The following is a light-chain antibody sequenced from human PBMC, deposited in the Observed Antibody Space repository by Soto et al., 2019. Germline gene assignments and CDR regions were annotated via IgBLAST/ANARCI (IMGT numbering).Light chain of an antibody. Sequence: EIVMTQSPATLSVSPGERATLSCRASQSVSSNLAWYQHKPGQAPRLLVYGATARATGVPARFSGSGSGTDFTLTISRLEPEDFAVYYCQQYGTSPALFAFGPGTKVDIK. CDR2: GAT. J-gene: IGKJ3*01. V-gene: IGKV3-15*01. CDR3: QQYGTSPALFA. CDR1: QSVSSN.